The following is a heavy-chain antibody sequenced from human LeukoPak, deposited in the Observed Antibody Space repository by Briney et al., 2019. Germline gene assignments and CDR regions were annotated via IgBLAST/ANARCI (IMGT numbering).Heavy chain of an antibody. CDR3: ARGYQAVAGIGKYLQH. CDR2: INHSGST. V-gene: IGHV4-34*01. Sequence: SETLSLTCAVSGVSFSGYYWSWIRQPPGKGLEWIGEINHSGSTNYNPSLKSRVTISVDTSKNQFSLKLSSVTAADTAVYYCARGYQAVAGIGKYLQHWGQGTLVTVSS. CDR1: GVSFSGYY. D-gene: IGHD6-19*01. J-gene: IGHJ1*01.